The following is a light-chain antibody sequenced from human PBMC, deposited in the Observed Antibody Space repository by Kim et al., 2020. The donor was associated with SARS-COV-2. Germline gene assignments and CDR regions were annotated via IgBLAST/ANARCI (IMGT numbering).Light chain of an antibody. CDR1: QDISRW. CDR3: QQTNTFPHTT. J-gene: IGKJ3*01. CDR2: SAS. V-gene: IGKV1-12*01. Sequence: SVGDRVTITCRASQDISRWLGWYQQKSGKAPKLLIYSASSLVNGVPSRFSGSGSGTDFTLTISRLQPEDFATYYCQQTNTFPHTTFGPGTKVDIK.